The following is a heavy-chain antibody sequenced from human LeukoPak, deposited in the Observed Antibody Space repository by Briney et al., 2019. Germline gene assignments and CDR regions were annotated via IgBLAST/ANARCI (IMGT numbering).Heavy chain of an antibody. D-gene: IGHD3-10*01. Sequence: PGRSLRLSRAASGFTFSSYGMHWVRQAPGKGLEWVAVISYDGSNKYYADSVKGRFTISRDNSKNTLYLQMNSLRAEDTAVYYCAKEAVLLWFGEPYFDYWGQGTLVTVSS. CDR2: ISYDGSNK. V-gene: IGHV3-30*18. J-gene: IGHJ4*02. CDR3: AKEAVLLWFGEPYFDY. CDR1: GFTFSSYG.